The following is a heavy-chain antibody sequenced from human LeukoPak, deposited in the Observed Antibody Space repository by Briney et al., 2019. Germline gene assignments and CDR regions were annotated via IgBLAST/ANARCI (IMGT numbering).Heavy chain of an antibody. D-gene: IGHD6-19*01. CDR2: IYYSGST. Sequence: SETLSLTCTVSGGSISSYYWSWIRQPAGKGLEWIGSIYYSGSTYYNPSLKSRVTISVDTSKNQFSLKLTSVTAADTAVYYCASVRGYSSGWYASGFDPWGQGTLVTVSS. CDR3: ASVRGYSSGWYASGFDP. CDR1: GGSISSYY. J-gene: IGHJ5*02. V-gene: IGHV4-4*07.